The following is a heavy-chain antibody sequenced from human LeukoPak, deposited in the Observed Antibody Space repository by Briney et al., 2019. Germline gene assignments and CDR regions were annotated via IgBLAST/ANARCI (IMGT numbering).Heavy chain of an antibody. CDR1: GFTFSSYA. J-gene: IGHJ4*02. D-gene: IGHD3-10*01. CDR2: TSGSGGST. Sequence: GGSLRLSCAASGFTFSSYAMSWVRQAPGKGLEWVSATSGSGGSTYYADSVKGRFTISRDNSKNTLYLQMNSLRAEDTAVYYCAKVGGDFRLWFGELFPALTSYYFDYWGQGALVTVSS. CDR3: AKVGGDFRLWFGELFPALTSYYFDY. V-gene: IGHV3-23*01.